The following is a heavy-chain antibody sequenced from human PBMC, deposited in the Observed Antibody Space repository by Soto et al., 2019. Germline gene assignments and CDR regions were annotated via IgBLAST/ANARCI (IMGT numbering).Heavy chain of an antibody. CDR2: IYHSGTT. D-gene: IGHD6-13*01. CDR3: AVPGAGDFDY. V-gene: IGHV4-4*02. Sequence: QVPLQESGPGLVEPSGTLSLTCAVSGTSISNSNWWSWVRQSPGKGLEWIGEIYHSGTTNCNPSLKSRLTISVDKSKNQFFLRLTSVTAADTAVYYCAVPGAGDFDYWGQGTLVTVSS. CDR1: GTSISNSNW. J-gene: IGHJ4*02.